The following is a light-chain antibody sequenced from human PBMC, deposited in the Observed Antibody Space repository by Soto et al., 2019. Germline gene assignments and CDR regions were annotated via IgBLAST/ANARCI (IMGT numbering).Light chain of an antibody. CDR1: SSDVGDYNY. J-gene: IGLJ1*01. CDR3: SSYTSSTTRV. Sequence: QSVLTQPASVSGSPGQSITISCTGTSSDVGDYNYVSWYQEHPGKAPKLMIYDVSNRPSGVSNRFSGSKSGSTASLTISGLQAEDEADYYRSSYTSSTTRVFGTGTKLTVL. V-gene: IGLV2-14*01. CDR2: DVS.